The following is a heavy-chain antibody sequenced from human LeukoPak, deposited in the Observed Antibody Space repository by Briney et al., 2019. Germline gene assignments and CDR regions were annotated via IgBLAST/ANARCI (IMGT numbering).Heavy chain of an antibody. J-gene: IGHJ4*02. CDR2: INAGNGNT. V-gene: IGHV1-3*01. D-gene: IGHD5-18*01. CDR1: GYTFTSYA. Sequence: ASVKVSCKASGYTFTSYAIHWVRQAPGQRLEWMGWINAGNGNTKYSQKFQGRVTITRDTSASTAYMELSSLRSEDTAVYYCARVSRGYSYGSFAGLRYWGQGTLVTVSS. CDR3: ARVSRGYSYGSFAGLRY.